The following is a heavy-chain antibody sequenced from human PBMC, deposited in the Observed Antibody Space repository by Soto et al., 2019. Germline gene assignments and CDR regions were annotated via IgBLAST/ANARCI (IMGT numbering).Heavy chain of an antibody. Sequence: SETLSLTCTVSGGSISSSSYYWGWIRQPPGKGLEWIGSIYYSGSTYYNPSLKSRVTISVDTSKNQFSLKLSSVTAADTAVYYCAREEYYYDSSGYSPFDYWGQGTLVTVSS. CDR2: IYYSGST. CDR1: GGSISSSSYY. J-gene: IGHJ4*02. D-gene: IGHD3-22*01. CDR3: AREEYYYDSSGYSPFDY. V-gene: IGHV4-39*02.